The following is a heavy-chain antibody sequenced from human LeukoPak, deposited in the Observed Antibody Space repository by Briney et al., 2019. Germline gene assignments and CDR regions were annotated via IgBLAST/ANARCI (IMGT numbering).Heavy chain of an antibody. Sequence: GGSLRLSCAASGFTFSNYWMAWVRQAPGKGLEWVANINQDGSEKYYVDSEKGRFTISRDNAKNSLYLQMNSLRAEDTAVYYCARRSGSYLFYFDYWGQGTLVTVSS. J-gene: IGHJ4*02. CDR2: INQDGSEK. CDR1: GFTFSNYW. CDR3: ARRSGSYLFYFDY. V-gene: IGHV3-7*04. D-gene: IGHD1-26*01.